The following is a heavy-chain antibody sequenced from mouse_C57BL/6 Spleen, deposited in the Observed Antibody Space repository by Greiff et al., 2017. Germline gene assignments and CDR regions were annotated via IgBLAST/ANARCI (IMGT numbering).Heavy chain of an antibody. V-gene: IGHV1-64*01. J-gene: IGHJ2*02. CDR3: ARKITTVEAYYFDY. D-gene: IGHD1-1*01. CDR2: IHPTSGSP. Sequence: VQLQQPGAELVKPGASVKLSCKASGYTFTTYTLHWVKQRPGKGLEWIGKIHPTSGSPNYNEKFKCKATLTVDKSSSTAYLQLSRLTSEDSAVYYSARKITTVEAYYFDYWGQGTSLTVSS. CDR1: GYTFTTYT.